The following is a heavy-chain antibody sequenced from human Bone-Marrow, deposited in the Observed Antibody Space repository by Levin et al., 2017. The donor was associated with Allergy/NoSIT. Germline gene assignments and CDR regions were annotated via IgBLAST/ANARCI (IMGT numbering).Heavy chain of an antibody. V-gene: IGHV4-38-2*01. D-gene: IGHD3-16*01. CDR3: ARAGMITFGGSQFDY. CDR2: IYHSGST. CDR1: GYSISSGYN. Sequence: ASETLSLTCVVSGYSISSGYNWGWIRQSPGKGLEWIGSIYHSGSTYYNPSLKSRVTISVDTSKNQFSLKLSSVTAADTAVYYCARAGMITFGGSQFDYWGQGTRVTVSS. J-gene: IGHJ4*02.